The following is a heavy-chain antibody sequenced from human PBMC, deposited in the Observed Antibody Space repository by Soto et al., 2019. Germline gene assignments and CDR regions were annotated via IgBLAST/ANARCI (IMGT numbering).Heavy chain of an antibody. CDR2: VSGSGDST. CDR1: AFTFSSYA. V-gene: IGHV3-23*01. D-gene: IGHD2-21*02. Sequence: EVQLLESGGGLAQPGGSLRLSCAASAFTFSSYAMSWVRQAPGKGLEWVSDVSGSGDSTYYADSVKGRFTISRDNSKNTLYLQMNSLSAEDTAVYYCAKGRASDCPGCTQDYWGQGTLVTVSS. CDR3: AKGRASDCPGCTQDY. J-gene: IGHJ4*02.